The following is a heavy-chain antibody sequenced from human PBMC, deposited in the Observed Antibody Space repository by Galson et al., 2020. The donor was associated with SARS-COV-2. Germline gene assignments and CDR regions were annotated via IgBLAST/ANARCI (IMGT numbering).Heavy chain of an antibody. J-gene: IGHJ5*02. CDR3: ARGVVPAASLNWFDP. CDR1: GGSFSGYY. Sequence: SETLSLTCAVYGGSFSGYYWSWIRQPPGKGLEWIGEINHSGSTNYNPSLKSRVTISVDTSKNQFSLKLSSVTAADTAVYYCARGVVPAASLNWFDPWGQGTLVTVSS. CDR2: INHSGST. V-gene: IGHV4-34*01. D-gene: IGHD2-2*01.